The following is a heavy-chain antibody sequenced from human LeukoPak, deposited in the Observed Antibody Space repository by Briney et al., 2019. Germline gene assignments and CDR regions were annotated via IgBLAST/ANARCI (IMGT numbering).Heavy chain of an antibody. CDR1: GFTFSSYS. J-gene: IGHJ4*02. CDR2: ISSSSSYI. V-gene: IGHV3-21*01. CDR3: ARARVVVAATQYYFDY. D-gene: IGHD2-15*01. Sequence: GGSLRLSCAASGFTFSSYSMNWARQAPGKGLEWVSSISSSSSYIYYADSVKGRFTISRDNAKNSLYLQMNSLRAEDTAVYYCARARVVVAATQYYFDYWGQGTLVTVSS.